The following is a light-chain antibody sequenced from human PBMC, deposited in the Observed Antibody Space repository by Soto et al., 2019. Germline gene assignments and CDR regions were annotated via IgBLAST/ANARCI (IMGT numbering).Light chain of an antibody. J-gene: IGKJ5*01. V-gene: IGKV1-12*01. CDR1: QGIKNW. CDR2: TGS. Sequence: DIQMTQSPSYASASVEDRVTITCRASQGIKNWLAWYQQKPGKAPNLLIYTGSSLQSGVPSRFSGSGSGTDFTLTINSLQPEDFATYYCQQVASFPITFGQGTRLEIK. CDR3: QQVASFPIT.